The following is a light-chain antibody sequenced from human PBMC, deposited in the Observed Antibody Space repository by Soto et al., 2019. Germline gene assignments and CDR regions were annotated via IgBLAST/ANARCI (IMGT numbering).Light chain of an antibody. Sequence: DIQMTHPPSSLSASVGDRVTITCRASQSISSYLNWYQQKPGKAPKPLIYAASSLQSGVPSRFSGSGSGTDFTLNISSLQPEDFASYYCQHSYSTPWTVGQGPKVEIK. CDR2: AAS. CDR1: QSISSY. V-gene: IGKV1-39*01. J-gene: IGKJ1*01. CDR3: QHSYSTPWT.